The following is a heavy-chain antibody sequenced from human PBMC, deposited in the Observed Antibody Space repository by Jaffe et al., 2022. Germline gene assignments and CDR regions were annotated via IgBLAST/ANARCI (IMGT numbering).Heavy chain of an antibody. CDR1: GFSLTTGGVA. V-gene: IGHV2-5*01. CDR2: IYGNDGK. Sequence: QITLKESGPTLVKPTQTLTLTCTFSGFSLTTGGVAVGWIRQPPGKALEWLALIYGNDGKHYSPSLKSRLTITKDTSQNHVVLTMTNVDPVDTATYYCAHRQNSAFDYWGQGTLVTVSS. CDR3: AHRQNSAFDY. J-gene: IGHJ4*02. D-gene: IGHD5-18*01.